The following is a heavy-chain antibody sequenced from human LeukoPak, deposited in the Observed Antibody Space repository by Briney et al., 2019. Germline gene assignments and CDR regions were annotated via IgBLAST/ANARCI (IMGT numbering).Heavy chain of an antibody. CDR1: GFTFDDYA. CDR3: AKDRGAYTIAAAGNWFDP. V-gene: IGHV3-9*01. J-gene: IGHJ5*02. Sequence: GGSLRLSCAASGFTFDDYAMHWVRQAPGKGLEWVSGISWNSGSIGYADSVKGRFTISRDNAKNSLYLQMNSLRAEDTALYYCAKDRGAYTIAAAGNWFDPWGQGTLVTVSS. D-gene: IGHD6-13*01. CDR2: ISWNSGSI.